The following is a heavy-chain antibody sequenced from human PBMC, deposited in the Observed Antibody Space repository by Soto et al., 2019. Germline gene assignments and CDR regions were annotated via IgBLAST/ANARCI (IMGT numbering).Heavy chain of an antibody. CDR3: TIHGGDVAVVRH. D-gene: IGHD2-21*01. J-gene: IGHJ4*02. Sequence: QVKLQESGRGLVKPSETLSLSCTVSGGSLADVYWTWIRQPPGKEMEWIGYISTTGVTNYSPSLKSRVTLSTVTAKNQASLHPWSVTAAGTAINFCTIHGGDVAVVRHWGQGIQLTVSS. CDR2: ISTTGVT. CDR1: GGSLADVY. V-gene: IGHV4-59*08.